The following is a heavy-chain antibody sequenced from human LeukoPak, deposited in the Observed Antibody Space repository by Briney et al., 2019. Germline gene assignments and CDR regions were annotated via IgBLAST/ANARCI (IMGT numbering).Heavy chain of an antibody. CDR1: GFTFSSYS. J-gene: IGHJ4*02. V-gene: IGHV3-21*04. CDR2: ISSSSSDI. Sequence: SAGSLRLSCAASGFTFSSYSMNWGRQAPGKGLGWVSSISSSSSDIYYANSAQGRFTISRDNAKNSLYLQMHSPIAAATPASYCARSYGDYGGGAYWGQGTLVTVSS. D-gene: IGHD4-17*01. CDR3: ARSYGDYGGGAY.